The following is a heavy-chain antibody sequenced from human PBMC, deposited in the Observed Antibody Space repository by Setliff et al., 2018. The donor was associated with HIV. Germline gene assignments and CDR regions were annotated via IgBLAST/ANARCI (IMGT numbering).Heavy chain of an antibody. V-gene: IGHV4-59*12. D-gene: IGHD3-9*01. Sequence: KASETLSLTCTVSGDSISGYYWSWIRQSPGKGLEWIGFIYETGSTYYNPSLKSRVSISIDTSKNQFSLKLSSVTAADTAVYFCARDGYTTGYGYYYFYMDVWGKGTTVTVSS. CDR2: IYETGST. J-gene: IGHJ6*03. CDR1: GDSISGYY. CDR3: ARDGYTTGYGYYYFYMDV.